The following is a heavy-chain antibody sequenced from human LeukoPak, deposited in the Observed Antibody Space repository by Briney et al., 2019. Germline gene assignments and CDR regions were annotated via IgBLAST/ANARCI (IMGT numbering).Heavy chain of an antibody. Sequence: PSETLSLTCTVSGGSISSYFWSWIRQPPGKGLEWIGYIYYSGSTNYNPSLKSRVTISVDTSKNQFSLKLSSVTAADTAVYYCAGLYYYGSGSYPSVAFDIWGQGTMVTASS. D-gene: IGHD3-10*01. CDR2: IYYSGST. CDR3: AGLYYYGSGSYPSVAFDI. V-gene: IGHV4-59*08. CDR1: GGSISSYF. J-gene: IGHJ3*02.